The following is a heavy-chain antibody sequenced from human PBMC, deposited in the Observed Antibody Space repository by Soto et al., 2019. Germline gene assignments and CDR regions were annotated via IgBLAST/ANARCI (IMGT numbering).Heavy chain of an antibody. CDR2: FDPEDGET. J-gene: IGHJ4*02. D-gene: IGHD3-3*01. CDR3: ATVPIFGVVISPPGFDY. Sequence: ASVKVSCKVSGYTLTELSMHWVRQAPGKGLEWMGGFDPEDGETIYAQKFQGRVTMTEDTSTDTAYMELSSLRSEDTAVYYCATVPIFGVVISPPGFDYWGQGTLVTVSS. V-gene: IGHV1-24*01. CDR1: GYTLTELS.